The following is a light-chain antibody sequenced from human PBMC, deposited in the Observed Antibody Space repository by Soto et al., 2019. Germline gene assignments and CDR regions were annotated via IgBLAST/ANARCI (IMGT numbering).Light chain of an antibody. CDR1: QSVLYSSNNKNY. CDR3: QQYYSILWT. CDR2: WAS. J-gene: IGKJ1*01. V-gene: IGKV4-1*01. Sequence: DIVMTQSPDSLAVSLGERATINCKSSQSVLYSSNNKNYLALYQQKPGQPPKLLIYWASTRESGVPDRFSGSGSGTDFTLTISSLQAEDVAVYYCQQYYSILWTFGQGTKVDIK.